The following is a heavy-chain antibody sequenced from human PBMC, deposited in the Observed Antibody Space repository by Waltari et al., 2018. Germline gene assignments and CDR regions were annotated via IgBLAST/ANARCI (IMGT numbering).Heavy chain of an antibody. J-gene: IGHJ4*02. CDR3: ARAQLERRGPYFDY. CDR1: GGSISSGSYY. D-gene: IGHD1-1*01. V-gene: IGHV4-61*02. CDR2: IYTSGST. Sequence: QVQLQESGPGLVKPSQTLSLTCTVSGGSISSGSYYWSWLRQPAGKGLEWIGRIYTSGSTNYNPSLKSRVTISVDTSKNQFSLKLSSVTAADTAVYYCARAQLERRGPYFDYWGQGTLVTVSS.